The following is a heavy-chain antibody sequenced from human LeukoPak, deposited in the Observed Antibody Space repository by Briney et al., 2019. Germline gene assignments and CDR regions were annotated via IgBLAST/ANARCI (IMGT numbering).Heavy chain of an antibody. V-gene: IGHV4-34*01. D-gene: IGHD7-27*01. CDR1: GGSFSGYY. Sequence: PSETLSLTCAVYGGSFSGYYWSWIRQPPGKGLEWIGEINHSGSTNYNPSLKSRVTISVDTSKNQFSLKLSSVTAADTAVYYCARVTGELIYFDYWGQGTLVTVSS. CDR2: INHSGST. J-gene: IGHJ4*02. CDR3: ARVTGELIYFDY.